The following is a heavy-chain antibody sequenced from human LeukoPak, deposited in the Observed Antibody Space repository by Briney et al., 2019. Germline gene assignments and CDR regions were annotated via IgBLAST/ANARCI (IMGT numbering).Heavy chain of an antibody. Sequence: GGSLRLSCAASGFTFGSYWMSWVRQAPGKGLEWVANIKQDGSEKYYVDSVKGRFTISRDNAKNSLYLQMNSLRAEDTAVYYCARIEEQPKGGYWGQGTLVTVSS. J-gene: IGHJ4*02. CDR2: IKQDGSEK. CDR3: ARIEEQPKGGY. D-gene: IGHD6-13*01. CDR1: GFTFGSYW. V-gene: IGHV3-7*01.